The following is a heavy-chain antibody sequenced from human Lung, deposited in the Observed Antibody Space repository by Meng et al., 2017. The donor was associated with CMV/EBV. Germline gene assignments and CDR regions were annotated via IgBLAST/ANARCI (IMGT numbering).Heavy chain of an antibody. CDR2: IPHRGSS. D-gene: IGHD3-10*01. CDR1: GHSITNHNW. V-gene: IGHV4-4*03. Sequence: QFRESRPALVTPPDPLSLTCAVSGHSITNHNWWAWVRQPPGKGLEWIGEIPHRGSSAYNPPLKSRVSMSIDKSKNQFSLKLTSVTAADTAVYHCLRRSGGSVWGQGTLVTVSS. J-gene: IGHJ1*01. CDR3: LRRSGGSV.